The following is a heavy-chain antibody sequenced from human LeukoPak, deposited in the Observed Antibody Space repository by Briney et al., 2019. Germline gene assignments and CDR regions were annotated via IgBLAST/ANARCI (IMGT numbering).Heavy chain of an antibody. CDR2: ILPIFGTA. CDR3: ARAPRYYDSSGYYRDYFDY. CDR1: GSPFNSYA. D-gene: IGHD3-22*01. V-gene: IGHV1-69*05. J-gene: IGHJ4*02. Sequence: SVKVPCKASGSPFNSYANRWVRQAPGQGLELMGRILPIFGTANYAQKFQGRVTITMDESTSTAYMELSSLRSEDTAVYYCARAPRYYDSSGYYRDYFDYWGQGTLVTVSS.